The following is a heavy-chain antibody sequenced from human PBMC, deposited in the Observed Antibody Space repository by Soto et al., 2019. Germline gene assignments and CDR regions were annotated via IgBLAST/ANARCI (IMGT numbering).Heavy chain of an antibody. CDR2: IIPIFGTA. J-gene: IGHJ6*02. D-gene: IGHD3-22*01. Sequence: GASVKVSCKASGGTFSSYAISWVRQAPGQGLEWMGGIIPIFGTANYAQKFQGRVTITADKSTSTAYMELSSLRSEDTAVYYCANYDRQPRGYYYGMDVWGQGTTVTVSS. CDR1: GGTFSSYA. CDR3: ANYDRQPRGYYYGMDV. V-gene: IGHV1-69*06.